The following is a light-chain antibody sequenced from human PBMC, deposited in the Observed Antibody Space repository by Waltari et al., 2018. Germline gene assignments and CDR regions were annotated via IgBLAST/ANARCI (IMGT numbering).Light chain of an antibody. CDR1: HSVLYSSKSRNY. J-gene: IGKJ4*01. CDR2: WAS. CDR3: QQYYDTPVT. Sequence: DVVMTQSPDPLAVSLGERATINCTSSHSVLYSSKSRNYLARYQQRPRHPPKLRISWASTRESGIPDRFTGSGSGTDFTLTISSLQAEDVAVYYCQQYYDTPVTFGGGTKVEIK. V-gene: IGKV4-1*01.